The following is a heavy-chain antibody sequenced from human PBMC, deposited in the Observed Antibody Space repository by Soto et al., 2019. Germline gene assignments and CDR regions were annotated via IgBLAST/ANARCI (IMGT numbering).Heavy chain of an antibody. Sequence: QGQLVQSGAEVKKPGASVKVSCRASGYSFSSYGITWVRQTPGQVLEWMGWISVHNGHTNYRQKLQDKITMTTDTSANTAYMELPRLRSDDTAVYYCARGRGVSSWYATPHYFDSWGQGTLVTVSS. CDR1: GYSFSSYG. CDR3: ARGRGVSSWYATPHYFDS. CDR2: ISVHNGHT. J-gene: IGHJ4*02. V-gene: IGHV1-18*01. D-gene: IGHD6-13*01.